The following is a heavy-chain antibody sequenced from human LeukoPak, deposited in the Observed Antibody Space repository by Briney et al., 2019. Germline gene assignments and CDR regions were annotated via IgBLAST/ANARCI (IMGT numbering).Heavy chain of an antibody. V-gene: IGHV1-3*01. CDR1: GYTFTSYA. J-gene: IGHJ4*02. D-gene: IGHD3-10*01. CDR2: INAGNGNT. Sequence: ASVKVSCKASGYTFTSYAMHWVRQAPGQRLEWMGWINAGNGNTKYSQKFQGRVTITRDTSASTAYMELSSLRSEDTAVYYCAKDQAHITMVRGVTWYFDYWGQGTLVTVSS. CDR3: AKDQAHITMVRGVTWYFDY.